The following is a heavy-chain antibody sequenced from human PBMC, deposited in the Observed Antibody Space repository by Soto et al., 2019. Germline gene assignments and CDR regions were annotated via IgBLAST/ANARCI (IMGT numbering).Heavy chain of an antibody. V-gene: IGHV3-64*01. CDR1: GFTFSSYA. Sequence: EVQLVESGGGLVQPGGSLRLSCAASGFTFSSYAMHWVRQAPGKGLEYVSAISSNGCSTYYANAVKGRFTISRYNSNNTLYLQIGSLGDEDMAVYYCASISISKEGGWYYYYYMDVWGQGTTVTVCS. J-gene: IGHJ6*03. CDR3: ASISISKEGGWYYYYYMDV. CDR2: ISSNGCST. D-gene: IGHD3-3*02.